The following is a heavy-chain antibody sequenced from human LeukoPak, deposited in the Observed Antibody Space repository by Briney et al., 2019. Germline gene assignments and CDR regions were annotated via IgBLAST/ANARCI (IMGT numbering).Heavy chain of an antibody. CDR3: TTPGERLTPAFDY. CDR1: GFTFSSYG. Sequence: GGSLRLSCAASGFTFSSYGMHWVRQAPGKGLEWVAVISYDGSNKYYADTVKGRFTISRDTSKNTLYLQMNSLKTEDTAVYYCTTPGERLTPAFDYWGQGTPVTVSS. J-gene: IGHJ4*02. D-gene: IGHD1-1*01. V-gene: IGHV3-30*03. CDR2: ISYDGSNK.